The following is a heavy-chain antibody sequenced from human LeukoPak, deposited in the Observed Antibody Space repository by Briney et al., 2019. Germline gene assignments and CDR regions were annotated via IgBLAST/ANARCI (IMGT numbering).Heavy chain of an antibody. Sequence: SGGSLRLSCRASGSTFSSHGMHWVRQAPGKGLEWVAVIWYDGSLKYYSDSVKGRFTISRDNSRDTLFLQMNSLRAEDTAVYYCARRIAAAGFDYWGQGTLVTVSS. V-gene: IGHV3-33*01. CDR1: GSTFSSHG. CDR2: IWYDGSLK. D-gene: IGHD6-13*01. J-gene: IGHJ4*02. CDR3: ARRIAAAGFDY.